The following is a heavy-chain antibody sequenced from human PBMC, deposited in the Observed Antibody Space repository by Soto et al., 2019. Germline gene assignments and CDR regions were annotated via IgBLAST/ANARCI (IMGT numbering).Heavy chain of an antibody. Sequence: EMQLVESGGGLVQPGGSLRLSCAASGFTFRSYSMSWVRQPPGKGLEWVSYISISSRTIYYADSVKGRFTISRDDAKNSLYLQMNSLRDEDTSVYYCARDNGIAGSFDPWGQGTLVTVSS. D-gene: IGHD6-13*01. V-gene: IGHV3-48*02. CDR2: ISISSRTI. CDR1: GFTFRSYS. CDR3: ARDNGIAGSFDP. J-gene: IGHJ5*02.